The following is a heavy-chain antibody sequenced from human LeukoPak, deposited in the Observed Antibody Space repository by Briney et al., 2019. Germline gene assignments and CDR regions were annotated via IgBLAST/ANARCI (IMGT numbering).Heavy chain of an antibody. V-gene: IGHV4-34*01. Sequence: SETLSLTCAVYGGSFSCYYWSWIRQPPGKGLEWIGEINHSGSTNYNPSLKSRVTISVDTSKNQFSLKLSSVTAADTAVYYCARGGLRGHCSGNSCYLRWFDPWGQGTLDTVSS. D-gene: IGHD2-2*01. CDR1: GGSFSCYY. J-gene: IGHJ5*02. CDR2: INHSGST. CDR3: ARGGLRGHCSGNSCYLRWFDP.